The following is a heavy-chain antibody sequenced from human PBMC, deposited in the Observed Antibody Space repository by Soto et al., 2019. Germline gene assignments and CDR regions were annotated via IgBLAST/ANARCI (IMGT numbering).Heavy chain of an antibody. J-gene: IGHJ6*03. CDR3: ARGHLAVVPVASWYYYMDV. CDR1: GYSFSNYA. Sequence: QVQLVQSGAEVEKPGASVKVSCKASGYSFSNYAVHWVRQAPGQRLEWMGWVNAGNGNTRYSPNFQGIVTITRDTSARTAYLELSSLSSEDTAVYYCARGHLAVVPVASWYYYMDVWGKGTTVTVSS. V-gene: IGHV1-3*01. CDR2: VNAGNGNT. D-gene: IGHD2-2*01.